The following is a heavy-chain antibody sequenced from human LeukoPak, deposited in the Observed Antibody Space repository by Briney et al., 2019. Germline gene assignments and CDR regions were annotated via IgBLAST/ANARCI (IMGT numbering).Heavy chain of an antibody. D-gene: IGHD3-22*01. CDR3: ARLGDSSGYYDY. CDR2: INQDGSDK. CDR1: GFMFSNYW. V-gene: IGHV3-7*01. Sequence: PGGSLRLSCAGSGFMFSNYWMSWVRQAPGKGLEWVANINQDGSDKHYVDSVKGRFTTSRDSAKNSLYLQMNSLTAEDTAVYYCARLGDSSGYYDYWGQGTLVIVSS. J-gene: IGHJ4*02.